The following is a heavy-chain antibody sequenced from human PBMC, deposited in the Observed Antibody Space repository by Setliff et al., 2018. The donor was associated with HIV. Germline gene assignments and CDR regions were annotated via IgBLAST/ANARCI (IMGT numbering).Heavy chain of an antibody. CDR2: IDPSDSYT. CDR3: ATTRGYCSGGSCYSPPYMDV. CDR1: GYSFTSYW. D-gene: IGHD2-15*01. Sequence: SGESLKISCKGSGYSFTSYWISWVRQMPGKGLEWMGRIDPSDSYTNYSPSFQGHVTISADKSISTAYLQWSSLKASDTAMYYCATTRGYCSGGSCYSPPYMDVWGKGTKVTVSS. V-gene: IGHV5-10-1*01. J-gene: IGHJ6*03.